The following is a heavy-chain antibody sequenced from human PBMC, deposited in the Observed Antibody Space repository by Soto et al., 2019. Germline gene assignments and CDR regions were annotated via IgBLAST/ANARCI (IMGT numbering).Heavy chain of an antibody. CDR1: GGSISSGDYY. J-gene: IGHJ4*02. D-gene: IGHD3-3*01. CDR2: SYYSGST. CDR3: ARVRFLEWLSMPYYFDY. V-gene: IGHV4-30-4*01. Sequence: PSETLSLTCTVSGGSISSGDYYWSWIRQPPGKGLEWIGYSYYSGSTYYNPSLKSRVTISVDTSKNQFSLKLSSVTTADTAVYYCARVRFLEWLSMPYYFDYWGQGTLVTVSS.